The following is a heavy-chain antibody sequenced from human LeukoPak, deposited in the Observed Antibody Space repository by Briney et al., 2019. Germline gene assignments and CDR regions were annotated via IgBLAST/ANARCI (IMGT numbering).Heavy chain of an antibody. CDR1: GFTFDDYA. Sequence: PGRSLRLSCAASGFTFDDYAMHWVRQAPGKGLEWVSGISWNSGSIGYADSVKGRFTISRDNAKNSLYLQMNSLRAEDTAVYYCAKDDRATWYFDYWGQGTLVTVSS. J-gene: IGHJ4*02. D-gene: IGHD3-10*01. CDR2: ISWNSGSI. V-gene: IGHV3-9*01. CDR3: AKDDRATWYFDY.